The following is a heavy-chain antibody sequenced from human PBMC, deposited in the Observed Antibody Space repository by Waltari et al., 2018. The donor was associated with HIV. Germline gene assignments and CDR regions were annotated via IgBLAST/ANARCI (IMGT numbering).Heavy chain of an antibody. CDR1: ALRYRTSG. CDR3: WRAVRTSDSFDV. Sequence: PVVASAGSGVQTGGTLITSCPASALRYRTSGLQWVRQFPGRGLEWVAFIRNDGTDENYADSVKGRFTISRDNSKSILYLQMTSLTSEDSGIYYCWRAVRTSDSFDVWSHGTLVSVSS. V-gene: IGHV3-30*02. CDR2: IRNDGTDE. J-gene: IGHJ4*03. D-gene: IGHD2-21*01.